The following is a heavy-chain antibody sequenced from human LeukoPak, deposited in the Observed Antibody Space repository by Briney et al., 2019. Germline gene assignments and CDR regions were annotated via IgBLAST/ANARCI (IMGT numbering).Heavy chain of an antibody. CDR3: ADDFGD. Sequence: PSETLSLTCTVSGGSISSYYWSWIRQPPGKGLEWIGRIYPSGTTHYNPSLKSRVTMSVDTSKNQFSLKLTSVTAADTAVYYCADDFGDWGQGTLVTVSS. CDR1: GGSISSYY. J-gene: IGHJ4*02. V-gene: IGHV4-4*07. D-gene: IGHD4-17*01. CDR2: IYPSGTT.